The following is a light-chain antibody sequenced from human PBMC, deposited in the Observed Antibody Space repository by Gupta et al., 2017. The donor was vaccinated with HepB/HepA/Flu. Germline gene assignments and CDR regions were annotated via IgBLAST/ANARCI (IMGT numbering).Light chain of an antibody. Sequence: EVVFTQSPGTLSLSPGERATLSCRANQSVSSSYLAWYLQRPGQAPRLLIYNAFSRATGIPDRFSGRGSGTDFTLTISRLEPEDFAMYYCQQYGTSPWTFGQGTKVEIK. V-gene: IGKV3-20*01. CDR2: NAF. J-gene: IGKJ1*01. CDR3: QQYGTSPWT. CDR1: QSVSSSY.